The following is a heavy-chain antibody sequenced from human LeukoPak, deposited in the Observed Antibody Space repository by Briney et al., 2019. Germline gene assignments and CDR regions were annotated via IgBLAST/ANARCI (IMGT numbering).Heavy chain of an antibody. CDR1: GFTFNNYA. CDR3: AKDPKVDYDILTGYPDY. CDR2: ISAGGNSP. Sequence: GGFLRLSCAASGFTFNNYAMTWVRQTPGKGLEWVSGISAGGNSPYYADSVKGRFTISRDNSKNTLYLQMNSLRAEDTAVYYCAKDPKVDYDILTGYPDYWGQGTLVTVSS. V-gene: IGHV3-23*01. D-gene: IGHD3-9*01. J-gene: IGHJ4*02.